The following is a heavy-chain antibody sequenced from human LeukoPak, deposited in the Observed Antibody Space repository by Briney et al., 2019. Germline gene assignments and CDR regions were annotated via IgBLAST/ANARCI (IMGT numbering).Heavy chain of an antibody. V-gene: IGHV3-48*03. CDR3: AKRRGLELLYYYYMDV. Sequence: PGWSLRLSCAASGFTFSSYEMNWVRQAPGKGLEGVSYISSSGSTIYYADSVKGRFTISRDNAKNSLYLQMNSLRAEDTAVYYCAKRRGLELLYYYYMDVWGKGTTVTVSS. CDR1: GFTFSSYE. D-gene: IGHD1-7*01. CDR2: ISSSGSTI. J-gene: IGHJ6*03.